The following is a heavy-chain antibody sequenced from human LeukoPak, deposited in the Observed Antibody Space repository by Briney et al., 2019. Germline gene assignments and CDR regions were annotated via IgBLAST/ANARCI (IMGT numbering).Heavy chain of an antibody. CDR3: ARERWLQW. CDR2: IKQDGSEK. CDR1: GFTFSSYW. V-gene: IGHV3-7*01. Sequence: GGSLRLSCAASGFTFSSYWMSWARQAPGKGLEWVANIKQDGSEKYYVDFVKGRFTIPRDNAKNSLYLQINSLRAEDEAVYYCARERWLQWWGQGTLVTVSS. D-gene: IGHD5-24*01. J-gene: IGHJ4*02.